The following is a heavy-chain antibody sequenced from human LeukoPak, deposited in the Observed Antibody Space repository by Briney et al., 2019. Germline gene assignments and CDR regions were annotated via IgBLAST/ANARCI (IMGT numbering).Heavy chain of an antibody. CDR3: ARGAVVVHYYMDV. Sequence: SETLSLTCTVSGGSISSYYWSWIRQPPGKGLEWIGYIYYSGSTNYNPSLKSRVTISVDTSKNQFSLKLSSVTAADTAVYYCARGAVVVHYYMDVWGKGTTVTVSS. D-gene: IGHD2-21*01. CDR1: GGSISSYY. J-gene: IGHJ6*03. V-gene: IGHV4-59*01. CDR2: IYYSGST.